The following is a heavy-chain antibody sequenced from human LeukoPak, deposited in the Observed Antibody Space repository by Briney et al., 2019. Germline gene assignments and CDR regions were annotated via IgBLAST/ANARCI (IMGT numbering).Heavy chain of an antibody. CDR1: GFTFNNYA. CDR2: ITSSGST. CDR3: AKDLYGDYDFDC. V-gene: IGHV3-23*01. D-gene: IGHD4-17*01. Sequence: GGSLRLSCAASGFTFNNYAMNWVRQAPGKGLEWVSVITSSGSTYYADSVKGRFTISRDNSKNTLYLQMNSLRAEDTAIYYCAKDLYGDYDFDCWGRGTLVAVSS. J-gene: IGHJ4*02.